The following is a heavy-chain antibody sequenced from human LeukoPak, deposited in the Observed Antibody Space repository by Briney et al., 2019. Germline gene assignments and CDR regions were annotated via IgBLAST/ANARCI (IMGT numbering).Heavy chain of an antibody. J-gene: IGHJ4*02. D-gene: IGHD3-22*01. CDR3: ARDDYYDSSGYYSDY. CDR1: GGSISSYY. CDR2: IYYSGST. V-gene: IGHV4-59*01. Sequence: SETLSLTCTVSGGSISSYYWSWIRQPPGKGLEWIGYIYYSGSTNYNPSLKSRVTISVDTSKNQFSLKLSSVTAADTAVYYCARDDYYDSSGYYSDYWGQGTLVTVSS.